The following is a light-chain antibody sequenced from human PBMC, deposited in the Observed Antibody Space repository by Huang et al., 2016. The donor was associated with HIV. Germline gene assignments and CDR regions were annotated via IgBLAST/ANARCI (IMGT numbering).Light chain of an antibody. Sequence: IQMTQSPSSLSASVGDRVTINCRASQNINSDLNWYQQKPGKAPTLLIYITSNLASAAPSRFSGSGSGTDFTLTITTLQPEDLATYFCQQSHSTPWTFGLGTKVEI. CDR3: QQSHSTPWT. J-gene: IGKJ1*01. V-gene: IGKV1-39*01. CDR1: QNINSD. CDR2: ITS.